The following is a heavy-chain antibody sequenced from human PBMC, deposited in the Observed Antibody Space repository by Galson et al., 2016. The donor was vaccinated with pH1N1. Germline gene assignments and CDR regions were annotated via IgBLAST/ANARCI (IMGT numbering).Heavy chain of an antibody. D-gene: IGHD6-19*01. CDR3: AKVAGYFSGWSDY. J-gene: IGHJ4*02. V-gene: IGHV3-9*01. CDR2: ISWNSGSI. CDR1: GFTFDDYA. Sequence: SLRLSCAASGFTFDDYAMHWVRQAPGKGLEWVSGISWNSGSIAYADSVKGRFTISRDNAKNSLYLQMNSLRAEDTALYYCAKVAGYFSGWSDYWGQGTLVTVSS.